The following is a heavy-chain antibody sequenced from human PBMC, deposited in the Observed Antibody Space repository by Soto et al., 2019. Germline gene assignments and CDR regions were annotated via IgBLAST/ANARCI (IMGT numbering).Heavy chain of an antibody. Sequence: QVQLVESGGSVVQPGWSLRLSCAASGFTFSSYAMHWVRQAPGKGLEWVAVISYDGSNKYYADSVKGRFTISRDNSKNTLYLQMNSLRAEDTAVYYCARGSRYYDFWSGIDYWGQGTLVTVSS. D-gene: IGHD3-3*01. V-gene: IGHV3-30-3*01. CDR3: ARGSRYYDFWSGIDY. CDR1: GFTFSSYA. J-gene: IGHJ4*02. CDR2: ISYDGSNK.